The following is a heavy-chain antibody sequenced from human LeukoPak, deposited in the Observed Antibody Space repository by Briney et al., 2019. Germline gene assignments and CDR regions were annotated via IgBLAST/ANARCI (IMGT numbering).Heavy chain of an antibody. CDR3: ARGYDFWSGYFWFDP. CDR2: INPNSGGT. CDR1: GYTFTGNY. V-gene: IGHV1-2*02. Sequence: ASVKVSCKASGYTFTGNYMHWVRQAPGQGLEWMGWINPNSGGTNYAQKFQGRVTMTRDTSISTAYMELSRLRSDDTAVYYCARGYDFWSGYFWFDPWGQGTLVTVSS. D-gene: IGHD3-3*01. J-gene: IGHJ5*02.